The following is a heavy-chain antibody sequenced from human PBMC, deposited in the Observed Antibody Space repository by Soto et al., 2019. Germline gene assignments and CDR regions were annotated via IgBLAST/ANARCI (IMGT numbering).Heavy chain of an antibody. CDR1: GYSFTSHY. D-gene: IGHD3-22*01. J-gene: IGHJ3*02. CDR2: IHPGGVNI. Sequence: ASVKVSCKGIGYSFTSHYMHWVRQAPGQGLEWMGTIHPGGVNIAYAQKFQGRVTMTKDTSTSTVYMELTSLTSEDTAVYYCATGPYYYDSSGYYXTRAFDIWGQGTMVTVSS. V-gene: IGHV1-46*01. CDR3: ATGPYYYDSSGYYXTRAFDI.